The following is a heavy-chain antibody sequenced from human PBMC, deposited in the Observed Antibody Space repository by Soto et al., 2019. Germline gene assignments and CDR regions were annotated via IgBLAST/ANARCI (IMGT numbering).Heavy chain of an antibody. CDR3: ARVPRISGSYYYYYGMDV. CDR2: IYHSGST. D-gene: IGHD3-10*01. V-gene: IGHV4-4*02. Sequence: PSETLSLTCAVSGGSISSSNWWSWVRQPPGKGLEWIGEIYHSGSTNYNPSLKSRVTISVDKSKNQFSLKLSSVTAADTAVYYCARVPRISGSYYYYYGMDVWGQGTTVTVSS. J-gene: IGHJ6*02. CDR1: GGSISSSNW.